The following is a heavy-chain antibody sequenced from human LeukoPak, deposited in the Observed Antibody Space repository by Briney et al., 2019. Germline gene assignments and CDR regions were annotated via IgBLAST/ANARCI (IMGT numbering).Heavy chain of an antibody. V-gene: IGHV3-33*01. D-gene: IGHD2-2*01. Sequence: PGRSLRLSCAASGFTFSSYGMHWVRQAPGKGLEWVAFIRYDGSNKYYADSVKGRFTISRDNSKNTLYLQVNSLRAEDTAVYYCAREEVYCSSTSCYWDYWGQGTLVTVSS. CDR1: GFTFSSYG. CDR2: IRYDGSNK. J-gene: IGHJ4*02. CDR3: AREEVYCSSTSCYWDY.